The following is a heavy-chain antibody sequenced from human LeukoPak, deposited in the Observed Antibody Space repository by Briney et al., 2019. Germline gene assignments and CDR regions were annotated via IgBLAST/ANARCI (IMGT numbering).Heavy chain of an antibody. V-gene: IGHV3-23*01. Sequence: GGSLRLSCAASGFTFSSYAMSWVRQAPGRGLEWVSAISGSGGSTYYADSVKGRFTISRDNSKDTLYLQMNSLRAEDTAVYYCASIVGATPLDYWGQGTLVTVSS. CDR3: ASIVGATPLDY. CDR2: ISGSGGST. CDR1: GFTFSSYA. D-gene: IGHD1-26*01. J-gene: IGHJ4*02.